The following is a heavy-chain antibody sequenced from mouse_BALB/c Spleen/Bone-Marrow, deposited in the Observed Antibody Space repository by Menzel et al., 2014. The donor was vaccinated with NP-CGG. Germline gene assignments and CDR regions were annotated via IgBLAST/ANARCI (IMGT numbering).Heavy chain of an antibody. J-gene: IGHJ3*01. D-gene: IGHD2-14*01. CDR3: ARAAYYRYDEGAWFAY. V-gene: IGHV1-4*01. CDR2: INPSSGYT. Sequence: QVQLQQSGAELARPRASVKMSCKASGYTFTSYTMHWVKQRPGQGLEWIGYINPSSGYTNYNQKFKDKATLTADKSSSTAYMQLSSLTSEDSAVYYCARAAYYRYDEGAWFAYWGQGTLVTVSA. CDR1: GYTFTSYT.